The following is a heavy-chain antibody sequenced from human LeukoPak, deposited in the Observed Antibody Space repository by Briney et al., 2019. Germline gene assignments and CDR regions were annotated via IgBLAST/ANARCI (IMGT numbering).Heavy chain of an antibody. CDR3: ARDRYGFGYYFDY. CDR2: INHSGST. CDR1: GGSFSGYY. D-gene: IGHD5-18*01. J-gene: IGHJ4*03. V-gene: IGHV4-34*01. Sequence: SETLSLTCAVYGGSFSGYYWSWIRQPPGKGLEWIGEINHSGSTNYNPSLKSRVTISVDTSKNQFSLKLSSVTAADTAVYYCARDRYGFGYYFDYWGKGTTVTVSS.